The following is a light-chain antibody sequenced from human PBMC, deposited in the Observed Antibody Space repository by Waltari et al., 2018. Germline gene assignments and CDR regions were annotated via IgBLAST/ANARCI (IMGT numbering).Light chain of an antibody. CDR2: DDS. CDR1: SSVAGGYTY. CDR3: CSYAGSNTLV. V-gene: IGLV2-23*01. Sequence: SALTKPPSSSGSPGQSTTISCTGASSVAGGYTYVSWYQQHPGKAPKLVIYDDSTRPSGVSNRFSGSKSGNTASLTISGLQADDEADYYCCSYAGSNTLVFGGGTKLTVL. J-gene: IGLJ2*01.